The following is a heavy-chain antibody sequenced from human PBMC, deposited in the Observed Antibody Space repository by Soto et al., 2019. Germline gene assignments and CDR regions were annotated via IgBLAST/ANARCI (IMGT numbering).Heavy chain of an antibody. CDR3: ARGRGFYRDY. J-gene: IGHJ4*02. V-gene: IGHV3-48*03. D-gene: IGHD5-12*01. Sequence: EVQLVESGGGLVQPGGSLRLSCAASTITVSTYEMTWVRQAPGKGLEWVSSISSSGTIIFYADSVKGRFTISRDNARNSLSLQMNSLRAEDTAVYYCARGRGFYRDYWGQGTLVTVSS. CDR1: TITVSTYE. CDR2: ISSSGTII.